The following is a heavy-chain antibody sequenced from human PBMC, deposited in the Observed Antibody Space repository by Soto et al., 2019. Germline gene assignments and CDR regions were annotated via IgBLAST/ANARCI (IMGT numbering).Heavy chain of an antibody. Sequence: GGSLRLSCAASGFTFSSYGMHWVRQAPGKGLEWVAIISYNASNKSYADSVRGRFTISRDNSKSTLYLQMNSLRTEDTAVYYCAKEVPTNPLDSWGQGTLGTVSS. J-gene: IGHJ4*02. CDR1: GFTFSSYG. CDR3: AKEVPTNPLDS. V-gene: IGHV3-30*18. CDR2: ISYNASNK. D-gene: IGHD5-12*01.